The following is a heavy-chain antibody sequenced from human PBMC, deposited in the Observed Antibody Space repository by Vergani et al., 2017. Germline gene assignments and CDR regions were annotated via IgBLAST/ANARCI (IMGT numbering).Heavy chain of an antibody. D-gene: IGHD1-14*01. Sequence: QVQLVQSGAEVKKPGASVKVSCKASGYTFTSYYMHWVRQAPGQGLEWMGIINPSGGSTSYAQKFQGRVTMTRDTSTSTVYMELSSLRSEDTAVYYCARVRVRRTGNDAFDIWGQGTMVTVSS. CDR2: INPSGGST. J-gene: IGHJ3*02. V-gene: IGHV1-46*01. CDR3: ARVRVRRTGNDAFDI. CDR1: GYTFTSYY.